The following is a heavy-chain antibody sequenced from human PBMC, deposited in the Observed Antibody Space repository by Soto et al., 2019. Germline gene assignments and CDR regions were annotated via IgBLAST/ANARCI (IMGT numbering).Heavy chain of an antibody. CDR3: AIRASYYDSSGYFDY. J-gene: IGHJ4*02. Sequence: GGSLRLSCAASGVTVSSNYMSWVRQDTRKGLEWVSVIYSGGSAYYADSVKGRFTISRDNSKNTLYLQMNSLRAEDTAVYYCAIRASYYDSSGYFDYWGQGTLVTVSS. D-gene: IGHD3-22*01. CDR1: GVTVSSNY. CDR2: IYSGGSA. V-gene: IGHV3-66*01.